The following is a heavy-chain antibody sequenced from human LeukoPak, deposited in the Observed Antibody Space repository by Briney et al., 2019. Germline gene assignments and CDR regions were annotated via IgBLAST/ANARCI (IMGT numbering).Heavy chain of an antibody. D-gene: IGHD3-16*01. V-gene: IGHV3-23*01. Sequence: PGGSLRLSCAASGFTLSRYAMNWVRQAPGKGLEWVSAISGSGGSTYYADSVKGRFTISRDNSKNTLYLQMNSLRAEDTAVYYCAKDQGYVDYWGQGTLVTVSS. CDR1: GFTLSRYA. CDR2: ISGSGGST. J-gene: IGHJ4*02. CDR3: AKDQGYVDY.